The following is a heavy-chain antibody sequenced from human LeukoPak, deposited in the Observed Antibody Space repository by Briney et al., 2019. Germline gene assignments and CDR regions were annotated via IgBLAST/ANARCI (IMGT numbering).Heavy chain of an antibody. Sequence: GGSLRLSCAASGFTFSTYWMSWVRQAPGKGLEWVANIKQDGSEKYYVDSVKGRFTISRDNVKNSLYLQMNSLRAEDTAVYYCARSQRIAAADNFDYWGQGTLVTVSS. J-gene: IGHJ4*02. D-gene: IGHD6-13*01. CDR1: GFTFSTYW. CDR2: IKQDGSEK. V-gene: IGHV3-7*01. CDR3: ARSQRIAAADNFDY.